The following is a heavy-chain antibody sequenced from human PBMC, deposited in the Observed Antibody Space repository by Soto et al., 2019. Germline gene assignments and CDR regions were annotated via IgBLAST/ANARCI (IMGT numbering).Heavy chain of an antibody. Sequence: GGSLRLSCATSGLTFSNYAMSWVRQAPGGGLEWVSSMSGSSSTTYYADSVRGRFTISRDRSKNTLYLQMNSLRAEDTAVYYCAKMTSGSYGPNYGMDVWGQGTTVTVSS. CDR2: MSGSSSTT. V-gene: IGHV3-23*01. J-gene: IGHJ6*02. D-gene: IGHD5-18*01. CDR1: GLTFSNYA. CDR3: AKMTSGSYGPNYGMDV.